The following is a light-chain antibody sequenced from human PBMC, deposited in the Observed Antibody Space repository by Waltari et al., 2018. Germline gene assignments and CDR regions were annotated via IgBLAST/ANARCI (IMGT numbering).Light chain of an antibody. CDR2: GSS. V-gene: IGLV1-40*01. Sequence: QSVLTQPPSVSGAPGQRVTISCTGSGSNIRAGHDVHWYQQVPRAAPKLPIYGSSSRPLGVPDRFFGSTSGTSASLAITGLQAEDEAVYYCQSYDTTLSVVFGGGTKLTVL. J-gene: IGLJ3*02. CDR3: QSYDTTLSVV. CDR1: GSNIRAGHD.